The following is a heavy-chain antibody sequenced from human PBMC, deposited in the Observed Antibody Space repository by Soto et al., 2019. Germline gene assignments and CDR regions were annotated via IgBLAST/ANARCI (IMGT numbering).Heavy chain of an antibody. D-gene: IGHD6-19*01. J-gene: IGHJ4*02. CDR2: IWYDGSNK. Sequence: QVQLVESGGGVVQPGRSLRLSCAASGFTFSSYGMHWVRQAPGKGLEWVAVIWYDGSNKYYADSVKGRFTISRDNSKNTLYLQMNSLRAEDTAVYYCARVATPGAVAPPDYWGQGTLVTVSS. CDR1: GFTFSSYG. V-gene: IGHV3-33*01. CDR3: ARVATPGAVAPPDY.